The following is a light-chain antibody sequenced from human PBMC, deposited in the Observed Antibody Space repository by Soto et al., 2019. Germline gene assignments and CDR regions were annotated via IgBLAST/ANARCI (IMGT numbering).Light chain of an antibody. Sequence: QSVLTQPPSVSGAPGQRVTISCTGSSSNLGAGYDVHWYQQFPGTAPKLLIYGNNNRPSGVPDRFSGSKSGTSASLAITGLQADDEADYYSHSYDISLSGSVVFGGGTKVTVL. CDR3: HSYDISLSGSVV. CDR2: GNN. CDR1: SSNLGAGYD. J-gene: IGLJ2*01. V-gene: IGLV1-40*01.